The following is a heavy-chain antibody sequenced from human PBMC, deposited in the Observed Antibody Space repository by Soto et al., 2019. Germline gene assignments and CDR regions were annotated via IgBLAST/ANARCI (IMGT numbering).Heavy chain of an antibody. CDR3: ARDGAVLVPAATPPDY. CDR1: GFTFSSYS. Sequence: QVQLVESGGGVVQPGRSLRLSCAASGFTFSSYSMHWVRQAPGKGLEWVAVIWYDGSNKYYADSVKGRFTISRDNSKNTLYLQMNSLRAEDTAVYYCARDGAVLVPAATPPDYWGQGTLVTVSS. J-gene: IGHJ4*02. V-gene: IGHV3-33*01. D-gene: IGHD2-2*01. CDR2: IWYDGSNK.